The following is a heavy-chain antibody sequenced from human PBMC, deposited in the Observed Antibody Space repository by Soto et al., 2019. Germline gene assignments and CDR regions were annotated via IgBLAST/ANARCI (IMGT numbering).Heavy chain of an antibody. D-gene: IGHD5-18*01. CDR2: IIPIFGTA. CDR3: ERGPYSYGTGYYYYYGRDV. Sequence: QVQLVQSGAEVKKPRSSVKVSCKASGGTFSSDAISWVRQAPGQGLEWMGGIIPIFGTANYAQKFQGRVTITAGESTSPVYMELRSLRSEDTAVNYCERGPYSYGTGYYYYYGRDVWGQVTTVTVS. V-gene: IGHV1-69*01. CDR1: GGTFSSDA. J-gene: IGHJ6*02.